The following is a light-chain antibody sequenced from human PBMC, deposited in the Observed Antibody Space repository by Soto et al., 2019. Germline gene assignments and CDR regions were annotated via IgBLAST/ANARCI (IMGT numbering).Light chain of an antibody. CDR3: QQYNSYPLT. CDR2: EAS. J-gene: IGKJ4*01. V-gene: IGKV1-5*03. CDR1: QSISSW. Sequence: DIQMTQSPSTLSASAGDRVTITCRASQSISSWLAWYQQKPGKAPKLLIHEASSLESRVPSRFSGSGSETEFTLTISSLQPDDFATYYCQQYNSYPLTFGGGTKVEIK.